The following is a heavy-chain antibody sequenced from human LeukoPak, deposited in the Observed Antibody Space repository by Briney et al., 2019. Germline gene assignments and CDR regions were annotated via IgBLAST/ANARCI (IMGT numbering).Heavy chain of an antibody. J-gene: IGHJ6*02. CDR2: IKKDGSEK. CDR3: ARVRGMDV. CDR1: GFIFSGSW. V-gene: IGHV3-7*01. Sequence: PGGSLRLSCTASGFIFSGSWMAWIRQAPGKGLEWVAIIKKDGSEKYYVDSMKGRFTISRDNSKNTLYLQMNSLRAEDTAVYYCARVRGMDVWGQGTTVTVSS.